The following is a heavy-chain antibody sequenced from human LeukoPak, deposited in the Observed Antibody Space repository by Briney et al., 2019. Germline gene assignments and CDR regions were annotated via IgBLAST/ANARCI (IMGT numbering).Heavy chain of an antibody. CDR3: ARELREHGVFDI. Sequence: GGSLRLSCAASGFTFSSNFMSWVRQAPGKGLEWVSRINSDGSSTSYADSVKGRFTISRDNSKNTVYLQMNSLRVEDTAVYYCARELREHGVFDIWGQGIMVTVSS. V-gene: IGHV3-74*01. D-gene: IGHD1-26*01. J-gene: IGHJ3*02. CDR1: GFTFSSNF. CDR2: INSDGSST.